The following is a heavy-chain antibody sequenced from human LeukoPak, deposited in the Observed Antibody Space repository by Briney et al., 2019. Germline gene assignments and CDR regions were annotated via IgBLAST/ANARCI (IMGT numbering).Heavy chain of an antibody. J-gene: IGHJ4*02. CDR2: IYYSGST. CDR3: ARPNKTPTVYYYDSSGEIDS. Sequence: SETLSLTCTVSGYSISSYYWSWIRQPPGKGLEWIGYIYYSGSTNYNPSLKSRVTISVDTSKNQFSLKLSSVTAADTAVYYCARPNKTPTVYYYDSSGEIDSWGQGTLVTVSS. V-gene: IGHV4-59*08. D-gene: IGHD3-22*01. CDR1: GYSISSYY.